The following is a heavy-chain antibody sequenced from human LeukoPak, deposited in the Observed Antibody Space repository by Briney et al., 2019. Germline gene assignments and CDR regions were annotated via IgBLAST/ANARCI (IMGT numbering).Heavy chain of an antibody. CDR2: INTNTGNP. V-gene: IGHV7-4-1*02. D-gene: IGHD2-2*01. CDR3: ARDTDAYPPYYYGMDV. CDR1: GYTFTSYA. Sequence: GASVTVSCKASGYTFTSYAMNWVRQAPGQGLEWMGWINTNTGNPTYAQGFTGRFVFSLDTSVSTAYLQISSLKAEDTAVYYCARDTDAYPPYYYGMDVWGQGTTVTVSS. J-gene: IGHJ6*02.